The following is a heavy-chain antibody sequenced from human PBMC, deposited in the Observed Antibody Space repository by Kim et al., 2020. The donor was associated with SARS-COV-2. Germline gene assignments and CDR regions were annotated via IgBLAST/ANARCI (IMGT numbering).Heavy chain of an antibody. CDR1: GFTFSSYA. J-gene: IGHJ4*02. D-gene: IGHD6-13*01. CDR3: VKDVGRVAATFDY. V-gene: IGHV3-64D*09. CDR2: ISSNGGST. Sequence: GGSLRLSCSASGFTFSSYAMHWVRQAPGKGLEYVSAISSNGGSTYYADSVKGRFTISRDNSKNTLYLQMSSLRAEDTAVYYCVKDVGRVAATFDYWGQGTLVTVSS.